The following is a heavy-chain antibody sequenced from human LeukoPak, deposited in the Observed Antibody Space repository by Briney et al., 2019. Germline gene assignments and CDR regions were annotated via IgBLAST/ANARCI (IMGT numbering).Heavy chain of an antibody. Sequence: ASVKVSCKASGYTFSTYDINWLRQASGQGLEWMGWMNPNSDNTGYVEKFQDRVTFTMNTSISAAYMELGSLRSEDTAVYYCAGAGVAARPCPQHYYYYYYMDVWGQGTTVTVSS. CDR1: GYTFSTYD. V-gene: IGHV1-8*03. CDR3: AGAGVAARPCPQHYYYYYYMDV. D-gene: IGHD6-6*01. J-gene: IGHJ6*03. CDR2: MNPNSDNT.